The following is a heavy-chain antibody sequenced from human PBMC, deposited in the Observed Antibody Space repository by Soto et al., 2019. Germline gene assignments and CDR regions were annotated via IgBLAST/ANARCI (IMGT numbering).Heavy chain of an antibody. CDR2: IYSSGST. Sequence: SETLSLTCTVSGGSISNSYWSWIRQSPGKGLEWIGYIYSSGSTNYNPSLKSRVTISVDTSKNQFSLKLSSLIAADTAVYYCARRYGDCFDYWGQGTLVTVSS. CDR1: GGSISNSY. CDR3: ARRYGDCFDY. D-gene: IGHD4-17*01. J-gene: IGHJ4*02. V-gene: IGHV4-59*08.